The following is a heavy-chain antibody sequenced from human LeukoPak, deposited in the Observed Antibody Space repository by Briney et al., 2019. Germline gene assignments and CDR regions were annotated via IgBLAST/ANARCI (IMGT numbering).Heavy chain of an antibody. CDR3: ASSPPSSGYFDY. V-gene: IGHV1-69*04. CDR2: IIPILGIA. D-gene: IGHD3-22*01. Sequence: ASVTVSCKASGYTFTSYAISWVRQAPGQGLEWMGRIIPILGIANHAQKFQGRVTITADKSTSTAYMELSSLRSEDTAVYYCASSPPSSGYFDYWGQGTLVTVSS. J-gene: IGHJ4*02. CDR1: GYTFTSYA.